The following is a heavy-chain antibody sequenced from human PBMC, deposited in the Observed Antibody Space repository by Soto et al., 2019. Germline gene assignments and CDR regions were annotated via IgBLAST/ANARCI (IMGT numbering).Heavy chain of an antibody. CDR3: ARALFRGSGSYYNWFDP. CDR1: GGSISSYY. J-gene: IGHJ5*02. Sequence: QVQLQESGPGLVKPSETLSLTCTVSGGSISSYYWSWIRQPPGKGLEWIGYIYYSGSTNYNPSLKSRVTISVDTSKNQFSLKLSSVTAADTAVYYCARALFRGSGSYYNWFDPWGQGTLVTVSS. D-gene: IGHD3-10*01. V-gene: IGHV4-59*01. CDR2: IYYSGST.